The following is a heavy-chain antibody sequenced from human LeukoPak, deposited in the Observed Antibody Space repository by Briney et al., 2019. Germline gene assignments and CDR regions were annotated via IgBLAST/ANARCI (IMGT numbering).Heavy chain of an antibody. J-gene: IGHJ6*02. Sequence: SETLSLTCTVSGGSISSGGYYWSWIRQHPGKGLEWIGYIYYSGSTYCNPSLKSRVTISVDTSKNQFSLKLSSVTAADTAVYYCARGSLLRYFDWLLYPYYYYGMDVWGQGTTVTVSS. CDR3: ARGSLLRYFDWLLYPYYYYGMDV. CDR1: GGSISSGGYY. V-gene: IGHV4-31*03. CDR2: IYYSGST. D-gene: IGHD3-9*01.